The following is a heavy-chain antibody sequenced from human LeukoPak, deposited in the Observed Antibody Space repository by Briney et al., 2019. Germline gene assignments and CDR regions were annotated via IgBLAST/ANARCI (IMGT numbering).Heavy chain of an antibody. CDR3: AKGSPGGGIDY. CDR1: GFTFSSYD. V-gene: IGHV3-13*01. Sequence: GESLRLSCAASGFTFSSYDMPWVRQATGKGLEWVSAIGTAGDTYYPGSVKGRFTISRENAKNSLYLQMNSLRAGDTAVYYCAKGSPGGGIDYWGQGTLVTVSS. CDR2: IGTAGDT. D-gene: IGHD3-10*01. J-gene: IGHJ4*02.